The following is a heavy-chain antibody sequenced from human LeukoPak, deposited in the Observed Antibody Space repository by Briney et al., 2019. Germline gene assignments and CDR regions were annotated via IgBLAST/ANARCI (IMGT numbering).Heavy chain of an antibody. Sequence: ASVKVSCKASGYTFTSYYMHWVRQAPGQGLEWTGIINPSGGSTSYAQKFQGRVTMTRDTSTSTVYMELSSLRSEDTAVYYCARTTRRLVITDYWGQGTLVTVSS. CDR2: INPSGGST. J-gene: IGHJ4*02. CDR3: ARTTRRLVITDY. CDR1: GYTFTSYY. V-gene: IGHV1-46*01. D-gene: IGHD3-10*01.